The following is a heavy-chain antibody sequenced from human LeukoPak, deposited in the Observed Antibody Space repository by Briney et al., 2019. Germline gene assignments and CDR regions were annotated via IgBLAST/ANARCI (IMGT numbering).Heavy chain of an antibody. CDR2: ISGDGGTT. CDR3: ANRYPG. CDR1: GFTFSIHA. Sequence: GGSLRLSCAASGFTFSIHAMAWVRQAPGKGLDWVSAISGDGGTTYYADSVKGRFTISRSNSKNTLYLQMNSLRAEDTAVYYCANRYPGWGQGTLVTVSS. D-gene: IGHD1-14*01. V-gene: IGHV3-23*01. J-gene: IGHJ4*02.